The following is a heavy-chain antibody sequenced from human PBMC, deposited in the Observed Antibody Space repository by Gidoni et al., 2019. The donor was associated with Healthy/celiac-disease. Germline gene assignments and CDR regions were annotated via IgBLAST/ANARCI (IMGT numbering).Heavy chain of an antibody. J-gene: IGHJ6*02. CDR1: GFTFSSYG. Sequence: QVQLVESGGGVVQPGRSLRLSCAASGFTFSSYGMHWVRQAPGKGLEWVAVIAYDGSNKYYADSVKVRFTIARDNSKNTLYLQMNSLRAEDTAVYYCAKDLYSTKSTIFGVVTHYGMDVWGQGTTVTVSS. CDR3: AKDLYSTKSTIFGVVTHYGMDV. V-gene: IGHV3-30*18. CDR2: IAYDGSNK. D-gene: IGHD3-3*01.